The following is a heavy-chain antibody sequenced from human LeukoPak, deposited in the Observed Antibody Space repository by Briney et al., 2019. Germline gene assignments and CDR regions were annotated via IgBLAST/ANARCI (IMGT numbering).Heavy chain of an antibody. CDR3: ARDVVTGAVQYFDF. Sequence: SETLSLTCSVSGDSFSSYYWSWIRQPPGKGLEWIAYIYYSGSTNYNPSLKSRVTISVDTSKNQFSLKLSSVTAADTAVYYCARDVVTGAVQYFDFWGQGTLVTVSS. CDR2: IYYSGST. CDR1: GDSFSSYY. J-gene: IGHJ4*02. D-gene: IGHD2-21*02. V-gene: IGHV4-59*01.